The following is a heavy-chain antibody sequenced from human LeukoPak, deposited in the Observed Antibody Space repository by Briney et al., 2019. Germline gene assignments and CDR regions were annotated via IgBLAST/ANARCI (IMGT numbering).Heavy chain of an antibody. D-gene: IGHD2-15*01. CDR3: AKVKDIVVVVAAHANDY. Sequence: PGGSLRLSCAASGFTFSSYAMSWVRQAPGKGREWVSDISGSGGSTYYADSVKGRFTISRDYSKNTLYLQMNSLRAEDTAVYYCAKVKDIVVVVAAHANDYWGQGTLVTVSS. V-gene: IGHV3-23*01. CDR1: GFTFSSYA. CDR2: ISGSGGST. J-gene: IGHJ4*02.